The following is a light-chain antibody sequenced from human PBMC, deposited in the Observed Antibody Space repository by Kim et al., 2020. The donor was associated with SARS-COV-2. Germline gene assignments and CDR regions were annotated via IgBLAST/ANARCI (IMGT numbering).Light chain of an antibody. Sequence: ASVGDRVAITCQASQSISTFLNWYQQKPGNAPRLLIYAASTLHSGVPSRFSGSGSGTDFTLTISSLQPEDFATYYCQQTYSTPSYTFGQGTKLEI. CDR1: QSISTF. V-gene: IGKV1-39*01. CDR2: AAS. CDR3: QQTYSTPSYT. J-gene: IGKJ2*01.